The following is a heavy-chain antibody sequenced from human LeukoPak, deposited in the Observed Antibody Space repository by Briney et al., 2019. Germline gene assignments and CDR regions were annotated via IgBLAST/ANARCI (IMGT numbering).Heavy chain of an antibody. CDR1: GGSITSTNW. D-gene: IGHD2-8*01. J-gene: IGHJ4*02. V-gene: IGHV4-4*02. CDR2: VSLSGLT. Sequence: ASETLSLTCGVSGGSITSTNWWSWVRQPPGQGLEWIGEVSLSGLTNYNPSLSSRVIMALDTSKNHLSLNLTSVTAADTAVYYCSRENGALSPFGYWGQGTLVTVPS. CDR3: SRENGALSPFGY.